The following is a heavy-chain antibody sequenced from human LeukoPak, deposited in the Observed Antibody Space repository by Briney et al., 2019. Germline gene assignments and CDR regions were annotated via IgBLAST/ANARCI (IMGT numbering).Heavy chain of an antibody. CDR1: GGSFSGYY. V-gene: IGHV4-34*01. D-gene: IGHD3-22*01. J-gene: IGHJ4*02. CDR2: INHSGST. Sequence: PSETLSLTCAVYGGSFSGYYWSWIRQPPGKGLVWIGEINHSGSTNYNPSLKSRVTISVDTSKNQFSLKLSSVTAADTAVYYCASRLADSSGYYYQYYFDYWGQGTLVTVSS. CDR3: ASRLADSSGYYYQYYFDY.